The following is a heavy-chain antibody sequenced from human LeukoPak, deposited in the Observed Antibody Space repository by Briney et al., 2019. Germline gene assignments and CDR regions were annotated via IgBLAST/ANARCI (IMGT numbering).Heavy chain of an antibody. Sequence: GGSLRLSCAASGFTFSSYAMSWVRQATGKRLEWVSGVSGSGGSTYYADSVKGRFTISRDNSKNTLYLQMNSLRAEDTAVYYCAKDLDIVATITGNWGQGTLVTVSS. D-gene: IGHD5-12*01. V-gene: IGHV3-23*01. J-gene: IGHJ4*02. CDR1: GFTFSSYA. CDR3: AKDLDIVATITGN. CDR2: VSGSGGST.